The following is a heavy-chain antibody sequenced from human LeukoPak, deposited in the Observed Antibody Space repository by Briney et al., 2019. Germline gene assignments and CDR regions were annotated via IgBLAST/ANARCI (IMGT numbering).Heavy chain of an antibody. D-gene: IGHD3-10*01. Sequence: ASVKVSCKASGGTFSSYAISWVRQAPGQGLEWMGRIIPILGIANYAQKFQGRVTITADKSTSTAYMELSSLRSEDTAVYYCARDPRKVRGYFDYWGQGTLVTVSS. CDR3: ARDPRKVRGYFDY. V-gene: IGHV1-69*04. CDR2: IIPILGIA. CDR1: GGTFSSYA. J-gene: IGHJ4*02.